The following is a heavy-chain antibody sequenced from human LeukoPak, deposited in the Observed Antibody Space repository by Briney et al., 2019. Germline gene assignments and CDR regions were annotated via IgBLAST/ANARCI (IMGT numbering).Heavy chain of an antibody. D-gene: IGHD2-2*01. J-gene: IGHJ4*02. CDR1: GFTFSSYA. CDR2: ISGSGGST. V-gene: IGHV3-23*01. Sequence: GGSLRLSCAASGFTFSSYAMSWVRQAPGKELEWVSAISGSGGSTYYADSVKGRFTISRDNAKNSLYLQMNSLRAEDTAVYYCARDGAPDAHCSSSSCAIRWGQGTLVTVSS. CDR3: ARDGAPDAHCSSSSCAIR.